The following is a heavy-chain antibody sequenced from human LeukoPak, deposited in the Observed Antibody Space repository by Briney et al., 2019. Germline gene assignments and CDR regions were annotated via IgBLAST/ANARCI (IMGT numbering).Heavy chain of an antibody. J-gene: IGHJ5*02. CDR1: GYSISSGYY. CDR2: IYHSGST. CDR3: ARLSVYHYSGSYLIRGWFDP. D-gene: IGHD3-10*01. V-gene: IGHV4-38-2*01. Sequence: SETLSLTCAVSGYSISSGYYWGWIRQPPGKGLGWIGSIYHSGSTYYNPSLKSRVTISVDTSKNQFSLKLSSVTAADTAVYYCARLSVYHYSGSYLIRGWFDPWGQGTLVTVSS.